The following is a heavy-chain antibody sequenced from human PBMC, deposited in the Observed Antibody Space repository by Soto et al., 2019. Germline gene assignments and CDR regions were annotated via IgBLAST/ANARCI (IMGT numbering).Heavy chain of an antibody. CDR3: ARVSGYPGYYYYYGMDV. CDR2: IYYSGST. J-gene: IGHJ6*02. CDR1: GGSISSYY. V-gene: IGHV4-59*01. D-gene: IGHD3-22*01. Sequence: PSETLSLTCTVSGGSISSYYWSWIRQPPGKGLEWIGYIYYSGSTNYNPSLKSRVTISVDTSKNQFSLKLSSATAADTAVYYCARVSGYPGYYYYYGMDVWGQGTTVTVSS.